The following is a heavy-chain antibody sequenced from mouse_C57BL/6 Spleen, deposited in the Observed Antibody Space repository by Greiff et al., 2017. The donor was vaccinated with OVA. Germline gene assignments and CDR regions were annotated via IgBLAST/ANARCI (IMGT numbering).Heavy chain of an antibody. J-gene: IGHJ4*01. V-gene: IGHV1-54*01. CDR3: AGEDFITTVVENYYAMDY. Sequence: VQLQQSGAELVRPGTSVKVSCKASGYAFTNYLIEWVKQRPGQGLEWIGVFNPGSGGTNYNEKFKGKATLTADKSSSTAYMQLSSLTSEDSAVYFCAGEDFITTVVENYYAMDYWGQGTSVTVSS. CDR2: FNPGSGGT. D-gene: IGHD1-1*01. CDR1: GYAFTNYL.